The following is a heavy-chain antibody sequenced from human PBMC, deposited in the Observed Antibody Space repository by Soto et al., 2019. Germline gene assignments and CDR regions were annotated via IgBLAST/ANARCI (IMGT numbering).Heavy chain of an antibody. CDR2: IYYSGST. CDR3: AREGVYCTNGVCYSGSGFDP. J-gene: IGHJ5*02. CDR1: GGSISSGGYY. D-gene: IGHD2-8*01. V-gene: IGHV4-31*03. Sequence: QVQLQESGPGLVKPSQTLSLTCTVSGGSISSGGYYWSWIRQHPGKGLEWIGYIYYSGSTYYNPSLKSRVTIAVDTSKNQFSLKLSSVTAADTAVYYCAREGVYCTNGVCYSGSGFDPWGQGTLVTVSS.